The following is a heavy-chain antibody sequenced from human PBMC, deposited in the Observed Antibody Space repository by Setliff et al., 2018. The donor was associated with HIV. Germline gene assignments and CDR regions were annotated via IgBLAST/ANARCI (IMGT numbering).Heavy chain of an antibody. Sequence: ASVKVSCKSSGFTFTTYYMHWVRQAPGQGLEWMGIINPSGGSTTYAQKFQGRVTMTRDTSTSTVYMELSSLRSEDTAVYYCARDYGSGNYFGLDYWGQGTLVTVSS. V-gene: IGHV1-46*01. J-gene: IGHJ4*02. CDR2: INPSGGST. D-gene: IGHD3-10*01. CDR3: ARDYGSGNYFGLDY. CDR1: GFTFTTYY.